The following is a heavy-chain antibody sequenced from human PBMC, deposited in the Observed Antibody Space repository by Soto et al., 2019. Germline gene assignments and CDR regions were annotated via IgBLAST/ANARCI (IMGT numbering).Heavy chain of an antibody. CDR1: AFAFSSYD. Sequence: EVQLMESGGGLVQPGGSLRLSCAASAFAFSSYDMSWVRQARGKGLEWVSGISASAGSTYYADSVKGRFTISRDNSKNTLYLQMNSLRAEDTAVYYCAKQISYYYDSSGYSNEAFDIWGQGTMVTVSS. CDR3: AKQISYYYDSSGYSNEAFDI. D-gene: IGHD3-22*01. J-gene: IGHJ3*02. CDR2: ISASAGST. V-gene: IGHV3-23*01.